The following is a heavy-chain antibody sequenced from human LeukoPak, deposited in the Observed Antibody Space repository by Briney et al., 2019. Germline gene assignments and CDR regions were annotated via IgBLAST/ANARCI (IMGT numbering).Heavy chain of an antibody. CDR2: IFNSGSS. CDR1: GGSVSSESYH. V-gene: IGHV4-61*01. D-gene: IGHD3-16*01. CDR3: ARGVGGVREGFDI. Sequence: SETLSLTRTVSGGSVSSESYHWSWIRQPPGKGLEWIAYIFNSGSSNYNPSLKSRVTISVDTSKNQFPLKLNSVTAADTAQYHCARGVGGVREGFDIWGQGTMVTVSS. J-gene: IGHJ3*02.